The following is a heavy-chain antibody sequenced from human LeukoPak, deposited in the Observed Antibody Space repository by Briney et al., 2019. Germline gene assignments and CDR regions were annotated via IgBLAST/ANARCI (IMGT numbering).Heavy chain of an antibody. J-gene: IGHJ4*02. CDR2: INAGNGNT. CDR1: GYTFTSYA. V-gene: IGHV1-3*01. D-gene: IGHD3-22*01. Sequence: ASVKVSCKASGYTFTSYAMHWVRQAPRQRLEWMGWINAGNGNTKYSQKFQGRVTITRDTSASTAYMELSSLRSEDTAVYYCARDSNLYYYDDWGQGTLVTVSS. CDR3: ARDSNLYYYDD.